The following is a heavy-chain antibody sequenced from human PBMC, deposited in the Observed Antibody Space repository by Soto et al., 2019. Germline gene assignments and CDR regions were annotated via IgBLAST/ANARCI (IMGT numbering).Heavy chain of an antibody. CDR3: ARERLVATYFDY. J-gene: IGHJ4*02. D-gene: IGHD5-12*01. V-gene: IGHV6-1*01. Sequence: QTLSLTCGISGYSVASNSAARNLIRQSPSRGLEWLGRTYYRSKWYHDYAVSVKGRITFKSDTSRNQFSLHLISVTPEDTAVYFCARERLVATYFDYWGQGTLVTVSS. CDR1: GYSVASNSAA. CDR2: TYYRSKWYH.